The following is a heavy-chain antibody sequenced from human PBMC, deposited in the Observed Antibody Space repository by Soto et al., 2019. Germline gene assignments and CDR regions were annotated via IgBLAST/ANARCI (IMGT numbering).Heavy chain of an antibody. CDR1: GFTLKDHA. J-gene: IGHJ4*02. CDR2: ITAKGGTR. CDR3: VRGGQLLEPLDS. V-gene: IGHV3-20*04. Sequence: EGQLVESGGGVVRPGGSLRLSCAASGFTLKDHAVTWIRQGPGRGLEWVSSITAKGGTRAYGDSVKGRFIISRDNAKHYVDLPLSDLRVEDTALCYCVRGGQLLEPLDSWGQGTPVTVSS. D-gene: IGHD6-19*01.